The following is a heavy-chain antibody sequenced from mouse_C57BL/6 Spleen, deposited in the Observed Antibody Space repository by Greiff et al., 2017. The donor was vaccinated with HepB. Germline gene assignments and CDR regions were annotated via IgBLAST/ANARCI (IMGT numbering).Heavy chain of an antibody. V-gene: IGHV14-4*01. J-gene: IGHJ1*03. CDR3: IKDYGSSYGGYFDV. D-gene: IGHD1-1*01. CDR2: IDPENGDT. CDR1: GFNIKDDY. Sequence: VQLQQSGAELVRPGASVKLSCTASGFNIKDDYMHWVKQRPEQGLEWIGWIDPENGDTEYASKFQGKATITADTSSNTAYRQLSSLTSEDTAVYYCIKDYGSSYGGYFDVWGTGTTVTVSS.